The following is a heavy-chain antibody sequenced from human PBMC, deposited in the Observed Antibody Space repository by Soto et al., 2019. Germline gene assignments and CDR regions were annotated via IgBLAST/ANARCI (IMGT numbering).Heavy chain of an antibody. D-gene: IGHD3-16*01. J-gene: IGHJ4*02. CDR2: IYYRGST. CDR3: ARGDALIYHFDF. Sequence: SETLSLTCAVSGDSVVCGGYSWNWIRQSPDKGLEWLGYIYYRGSTFYSPSLQSRVTMSIDTSKLQFSLNLTSATAADSAVYFCARGDALIYHFDFWGQGILVTVSS. CDR1: GDSVVCGGYS. V-gene: IGHV4-30-2*06.